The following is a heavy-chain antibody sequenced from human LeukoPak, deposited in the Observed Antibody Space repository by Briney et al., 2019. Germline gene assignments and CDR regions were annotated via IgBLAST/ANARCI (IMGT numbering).Heavy chain of an antibody. V-gene: IGHV4-38-2*01. CDR2: IYHSGST. Sequence: PSGTLSLTCAVPGYSISSGYYWGWIRQPPGKGLEWIGSIYHSGSTYYNPSLKSRVTISVDTSKNQFSLKLSSVTAADTAVYYCARRDSSGCNDYWGQGTLVTVSS. D-gene: IGHD6-19*01. J-gene: IGHJ4*02. CDR1: GYSISSGYY. CDR3: ARRDSSGCNDY.